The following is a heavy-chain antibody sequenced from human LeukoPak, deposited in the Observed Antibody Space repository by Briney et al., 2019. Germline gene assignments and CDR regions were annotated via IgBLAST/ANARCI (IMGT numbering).Heavy chain of an antibody. CDR3: ARDNGSSGWYRRFDY. CDR1: GYTFTSYG. Sequence: ASVKVSCKASGYTFTSYGMSWVRQAPGQGLEWMGWISAYNGNTNYAQKLQGRVTMTTDTSTSTAYMELRSLRSDDTAVYYCARDNGSSGWYRRFDYWGQGTLVTVSS. V-gene: IGHV1-18*04. CDR2: ISAYNGNT. D-gene: IGHD6-19*01. J-gene: IGHJ4*02.